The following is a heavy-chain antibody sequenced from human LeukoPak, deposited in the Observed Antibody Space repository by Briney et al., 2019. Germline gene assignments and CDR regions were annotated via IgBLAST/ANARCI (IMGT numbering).Heavy chain of an antibody. CDR1: GFSFGTFA. V-gene: IGHV3-23*01. CDR2: RIGSGNT. CDR3: AKDLHYGDGRWEFDP. J-gene: IGHJ5*02. D-gene: IGHD4-17*01. Sequence: GGSLRLSCAASGFSFGTFAMTWVRQVPGKGLEWVSGRIGSGNTYYADSVKGRFTLSSDSSKNTVYLQMNSLRVEVTAIYYCAKDLHYGDGRWEFDPWGQGTLVTVSP.